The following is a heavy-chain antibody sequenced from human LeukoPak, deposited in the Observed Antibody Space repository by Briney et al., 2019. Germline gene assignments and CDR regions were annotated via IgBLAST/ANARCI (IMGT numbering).Heavy chain of an antibody. D-gene: IGHD6-13*01. J-gene: IGHJ4*02. CDR2: IYYTGSA. V-gene: IGHV4-59*11. CDR3: ARGRLSGSSHFDS. Sequence: SETPSLTCTVSGVSINSHYGNWVRQPQGKGLEWIGYIYYTGSATYNHSLSRRVTISVDTSNNQFSLKLTSVTAADTAVYCCARGRLSGSSHFDSWGQGTLVTVSS. CDR1: GVSINSHY.